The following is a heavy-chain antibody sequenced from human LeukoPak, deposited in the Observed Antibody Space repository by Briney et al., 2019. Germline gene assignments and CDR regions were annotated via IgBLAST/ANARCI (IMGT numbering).Heavy chain of an antibody. Sequence: SETLSLTCAVYGGCFSGYYWSWIRQHPGKGLEWIGEINHSGSTNYNPSLKSRVTISVDTSKNHFSLKLNSVTATDTAVYYCARHGGSGAPDNWGQGTLVTVSS. V-gene: IGHV4-34*01. D-gene: IGHD3-10*01. J-gene: IGHJ4*02. CDR2: INHSGST. CDR3: ARHGGSGAPDN. CDR1: GGCFSGYY.